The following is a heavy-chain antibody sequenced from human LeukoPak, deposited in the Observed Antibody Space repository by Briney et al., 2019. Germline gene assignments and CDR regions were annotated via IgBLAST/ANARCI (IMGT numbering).Heavy chain of an antibody. CDR3: ARGLRGFGELSY. CDR2: INHSGST. J-gene: IGHJ4*02. V-gene: IGHV4-34*01. Sequence: SETLSLTCPVYGGSFSGYYWSWIRQPPRKGLEWIGEINHSGSTNYNPSLKSRVTISVDTSKNQFSLKLSSVTAADTAVYYCARGLRGFGELSYWGQGTLVTVSS. CDR1: GGSFSGYY. D-gene: IGHD3-10*01.